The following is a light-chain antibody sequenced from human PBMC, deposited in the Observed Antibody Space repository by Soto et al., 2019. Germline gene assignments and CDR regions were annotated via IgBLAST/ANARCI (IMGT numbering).Light chain of an antibody. V-gene: IGLV2-14*01. CDR1: SSDVGGYNY. CDR2: DVS. Sequence: QSALTQPASVSGSPGQSITISCTGTSSDVGGYNYVSWYQQHPGKAPKLMIYDVSNRPSGVSTRFSGSKSGNTASLTISGLQAEDEADYYCSSYTSSSTGYVFGTGTKLTVL. CDR3: SSYTSSSTGYV. J-gene: IGLJ1*01.